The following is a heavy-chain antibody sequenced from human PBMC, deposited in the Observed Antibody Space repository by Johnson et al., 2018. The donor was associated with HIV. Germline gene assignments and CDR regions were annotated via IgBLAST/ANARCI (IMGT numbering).Heavy chain of an antibody. D-gene: IGHD2/OR15-2a*01. J-gene: IGHJ3*02. CDR2: ISYDGSNK. CDR3: AKDLSYPKTRAFDI. V-gene: IGHV3-30-3*01. CDR1: GFTFSSYA. Sequence: QVQLVESGGGVVQPGRSLRLSCAASGFTFSSYAMHWVRQAPGKGLEWVAVISYDGSNKYYADSVKGRFTISRDNSKNTLYLQMHSLRAEDTAVYYCAKDLSYPKTRAFDIWGQGTMVTVSS.